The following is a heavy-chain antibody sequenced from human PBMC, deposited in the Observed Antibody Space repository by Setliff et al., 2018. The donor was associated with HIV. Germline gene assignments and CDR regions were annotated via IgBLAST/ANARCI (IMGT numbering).Heavy chain of an antibody. V-gene: IGHV4-31*03. D-gene: IGHD6-6*01. CDR1: GGSISSGGHY. CDR2: IHYTGSN. Sequence: SETLSLTCSVSGGSISSGGHYWSWIRQQPGKGLEWIGYIHYTGSNFYNPSFTSRLTVSIDTSKNQFSLKLTSMTAADTAVYFCARGGNSRAAWFDSWGQGTLVTVSS. CDR3: ARGGNSRAAWFDS. J-gene: IGHJ5*01.